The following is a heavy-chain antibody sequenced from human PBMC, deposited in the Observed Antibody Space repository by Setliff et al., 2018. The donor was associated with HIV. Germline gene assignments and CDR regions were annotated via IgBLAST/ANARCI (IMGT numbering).Heavy chain of an antibody. V-gene: IGHV3-21*01. CDR1: GFTFSSYS. D-gene: IGHD6-13*01. CDR2: ISSSSSYI. J-gene: IGHJ6*02. CDR3: ARPGIAAYGMDV. Sequence: GGSLRLSCAASGFTFSSYSMNWVRQAPGKGLEWVSSISSSSSYIYYADSVKGRFTISRDTAKNSLYLQMNSLRAEDTAVYYCARPGIAAYGMDVWGQGTTVTVSS.